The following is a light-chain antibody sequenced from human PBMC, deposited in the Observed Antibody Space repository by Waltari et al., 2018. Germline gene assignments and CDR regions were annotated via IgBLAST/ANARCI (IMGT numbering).Light chain of an antibody. CDR3: QVWDANTDPGV. CDR1: NIESKS. V-gene: IGLV3-21*01. CDR2: YDS. Sequence: SYVLTQPPSVSVAPGETARLTCGGNNIESKSVHWYRQRPGQAPCLVMAYDSDRPSGFPDRVSGSNSGNTATLTVGRVEAGDEADYYCQVWDANTDPGVFGTGTEVTVL. J-gene: IGLJ1*01.